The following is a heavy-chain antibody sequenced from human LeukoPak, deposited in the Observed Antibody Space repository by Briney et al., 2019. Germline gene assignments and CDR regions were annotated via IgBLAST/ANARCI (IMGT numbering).Heavy chain of an antibody. Sequence: PSGTLSLTCAVSGGSISSNSWWGWVRQPPGKGLEWIGEIYHSGSPNYNPSLKSRVTISVDKSRNHFSLNLSSVTAADTAVYFCARARSLSGRPPNHFDYWGQGTLVTVPS. CDR3: ARARSLSGRPPNHFDY. V-gene: IGHV4-4*02. CDR1: GGSISSNSW. CDR2: IYHSGSP. J-gene: IGHJ4*02.